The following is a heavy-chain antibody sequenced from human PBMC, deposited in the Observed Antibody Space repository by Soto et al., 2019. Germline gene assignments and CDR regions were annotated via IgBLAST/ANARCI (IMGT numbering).Heavy chain of an antibody. CDR3: ARDRNYYDSSGGPDY. D-gene: IGHD3-22*01. V-gene: IGHV3-23*01. J-gene: IGHJ4*02. CDR2: ITQSGDLT. CDR1: GFTFSSYG. Sequence: PGGSLRLSCAASGFTFSSYGMSWVRQAPGKGLEWVSAITQSGDLTFYIDSVRGRFTISKDSSESTLYLQMNNLRAEDTAVYYCARDRNYYDSSGGPDYWGQGTLVTVSS.